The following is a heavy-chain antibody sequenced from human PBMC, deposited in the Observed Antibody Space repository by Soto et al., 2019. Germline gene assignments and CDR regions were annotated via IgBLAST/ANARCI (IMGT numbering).Heavy chain of an antibody. Sequence: QVQLVESGGGVVQPGRSLRLSCAASGFTFSSYAMHWVRQAPGKGLEWVAVISYDGSNKYYADSVKGRFTISRDNSKNTLYLQMNGLGDEDTAVYYRASAKKTTGGWFDPWGQGTLVSVSS. CDR2: ISYDGSNK. CDR1: GFTFSSYA. J-gene: IGHJ5*02. V-gene: IGHV3-30-3*01. CDR3: ASAKKTTGGWFDP. D-gene: IGHD4-4*01.